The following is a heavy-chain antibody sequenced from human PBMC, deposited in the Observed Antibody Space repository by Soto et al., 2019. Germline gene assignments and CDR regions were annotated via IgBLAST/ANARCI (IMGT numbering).Heavy chain of an antibody. CDR1: GGSFGGYY. CDR2: SNHSGST. V-gene: IGHV4-34*01. D-gene: IGHD4-17*01. CDR3: ARESDYIFDY. J-gene: IGHJ4*02. Sequence: SETLYLTSAVYGGSFGGYYWGWIRQPPGKGLEWIGESNHSGSTNYNPSLKSRVTISVDTSQNQFSLKLSSVTAADTAVYYCARESDYIFDYWGQGTLVTVSS.